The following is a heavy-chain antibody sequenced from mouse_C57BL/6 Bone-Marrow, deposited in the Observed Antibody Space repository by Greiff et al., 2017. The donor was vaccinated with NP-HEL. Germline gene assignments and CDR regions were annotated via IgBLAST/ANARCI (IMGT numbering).Heavy chain of an antibody. Sequence: EVKLQESGAELVRPGASVQLSCTASGFNIKDDYMHWVKQRPEQGLEWIGWIDPANGDTEYASKFQGKATITADTSSNTAYLQLSSLTSEDTAVYYCTSFITTVVATDVWGTGTTVTVSS. V-gene: IGHV14-4*01. CDR2: IDPANGDT. CDR3: TSFITTVVATDV. J-gene: IGHJ1*03. CDR1: GFNIKDDY. D-gene: IGHD1-1*01.